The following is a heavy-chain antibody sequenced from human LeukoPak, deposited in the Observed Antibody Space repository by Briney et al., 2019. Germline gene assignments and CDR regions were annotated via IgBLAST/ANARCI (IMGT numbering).Heavy chain of an antibody. CDR1: GGSISSGGYY. CDR2: MYYSGST. Sequence: SETLSLTCTVSGGSISSGGYYWNWIRQHPGKGLEWIGYMYYSGSTYYNPSLKSRVTISVDTSMNQFSLKLSSVTAADTAVYYCARDPRGLFGVATPDWYFDLWGRGTLVTVSS. J-gene: IGHJ2*01. CDR3: ARDPRGLFGVATPDWYFDL. V-gene: IGHV4-31*03. D-gene: IGHD3-3*01.